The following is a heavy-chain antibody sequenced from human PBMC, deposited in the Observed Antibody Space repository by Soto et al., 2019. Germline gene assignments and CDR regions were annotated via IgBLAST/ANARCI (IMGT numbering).Heavy chain of an antibody. V-gene: IGHV4-31*03. J-gene: IGHJ4*02. CDR2: CYYSGST. CDR3: ARGRTSSPTPGDY. D-gene: IGHD2-2*01. Sequence: QVQLQESGPGLVKPSQTLSLTCTVSGGSISSGGYYWSWTRQHPGKGLEWIGYCYYSGSTYYNPSLKSRVTISVDTSKNQFSLKLSSVTAADTAVYYCARGRTSSPTPGDYWGQGTLVTVSS. CDR1: GGSISSGGYY.